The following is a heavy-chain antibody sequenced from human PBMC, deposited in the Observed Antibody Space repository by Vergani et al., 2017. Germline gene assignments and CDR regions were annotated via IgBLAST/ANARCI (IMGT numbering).Heavy chain of an antibody. V-gene: IGHV3-23*01. CDR3: AKFRGAGDYFDY. CDR2: ISGSGGST. D-gene: IGHD3-10*01. J-gene: IGHJ4*02. Sequence: EVQLLESGGGLVQPGGSLRLSCAASGFTFSSYAMSWVRQAPGKGLEWVSAISGSGGSTYYADSVKGRFTISRDNSKNTLYLQMNSLGAEDTAVYYCAKFRGAGDYFDYWGQGTLVTVSS. CDR1: GFTFSSYA.